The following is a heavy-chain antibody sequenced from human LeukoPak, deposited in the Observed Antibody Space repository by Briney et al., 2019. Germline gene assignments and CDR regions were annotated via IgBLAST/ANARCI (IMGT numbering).Heavy chain of an antibody. CDR1: GFIFSSYA. V-gene: IGHV3-23*01. CDR3: VKVAKYYYGSETYYFFEH. D-gene: IGHD3-10*01. CDR2: IFGNGDTT. J-gene: IGHJ4*02. Sequence: PGGSLRLSCAASGFIFSSYAMNWVRQAPGKGLEWVSIIFGNGDTTYYADSVKGRFTVSRDNAKNSLYLQMNSLRVEDTAIYYCVKVAKYYYGSETYYFFEHWGQGTPVTASS.